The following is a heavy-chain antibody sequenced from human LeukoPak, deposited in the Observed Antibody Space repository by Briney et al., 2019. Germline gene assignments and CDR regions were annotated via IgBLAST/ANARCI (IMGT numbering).Heavy chain of an antibody. J-gene: IGHJ4*02. D-gene: IGHD3-10*01. CDR1: GGSFSGYY. CDR2: INHSGST. CDR3: ARGHFWGYYGSGSYDY. V-gene: IGHV4-34*01. Sequence: SETLSLTCAVYGGSFSGYYWSWIRQPPGKGLEWIGEINHSGSTNYNPSLKSRATISVDTSKNQFSLKLSSVTAADTAVYYCARGHFWGYYGSGSYDYWGQGTLVTVSS.